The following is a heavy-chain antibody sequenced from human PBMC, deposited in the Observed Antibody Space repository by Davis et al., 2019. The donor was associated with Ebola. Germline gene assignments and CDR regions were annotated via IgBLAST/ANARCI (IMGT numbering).Heavy chain of an antibody. V-gene: IGHV4-4*07. Sequence: PSETLSLTCTVSGGSISSYYLSWIRQPAGKGLEWIGRIYTSGSTNYNPSLKSRVTMSVDTSKNQFSLKLSSVTAADTAVYYCARETPGYSSGWYGADFDYWGQGTLVTVSS. D-gene: IGHD6-19*01. CDR2: IYTSGST. CDR3: ARETPGYSSGWYGADFDY. CDR1: GGSISSYY. J-gene: IGHJ4*02.